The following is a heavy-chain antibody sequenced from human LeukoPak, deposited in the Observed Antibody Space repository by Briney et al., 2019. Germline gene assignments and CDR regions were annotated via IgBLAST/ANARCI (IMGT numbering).Heavy chain of an antibody. V-gene: IGHV3-7*03. CDR1: GFSFSSYW. Sequence: GGSLRLSCEGSGFSFSSYWMTWVRQLPGKGPEWVANIRQDESERYFADSVKGRFTISRDNAKNSLYLQMNSLRAEDTALYYCAKGGYSGYDNFDYWGQGTLVTVSS. CDR2: IRQDESER. J-gene: IGHJ4*02. CDR3: AKGGYSGYDNFDY. D-gene: IGHD5-12*01.